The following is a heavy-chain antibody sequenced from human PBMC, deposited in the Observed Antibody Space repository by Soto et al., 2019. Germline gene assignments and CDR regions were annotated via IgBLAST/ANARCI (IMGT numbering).Heavy chain of an antibody. CDR2: LNPHRGST. J-gene: IGHJ4*02. CDR3: ARVSSSAARRSFDY. D-gene: IGHD6-6*01. Sequence: QVQLVQSGAEVKKPGASVKVSCKASGYTFSSHDINWVRQATGQGLEWMGWLNPHRGSTAYTHKFQGRVTMTWDASINTAYLELSSLRSEDTAMYYCARVSSSAARRSFDYWGQGTLVSVSS. CDR1: GYTFSSHD. V-gene: IGHV1-8*01.